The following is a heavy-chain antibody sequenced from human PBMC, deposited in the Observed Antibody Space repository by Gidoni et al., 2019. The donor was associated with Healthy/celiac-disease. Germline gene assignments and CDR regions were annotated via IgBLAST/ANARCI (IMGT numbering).Heavy chain of an antibody. Sequence: EVQLVESGGGLVKPGGSLRLSCAASGFTFSNAWMSWVRQAPGKGLEWVGRIKSKTDGGTTDYAAPVKGRFTISRDDSKNTLYLQMNSLKTEDTAVYYCTTEEYSSSGEFDYWGQGTLVTVSS. CDR3: TTEEYSSSGEFDY. CDR2: IKSKTDGGTT. J-gene: IGHJ4*02. CDR1: GFTFSNAW. V-gene: IGHV3-15*01. D-gene: IGHD6-6*01.